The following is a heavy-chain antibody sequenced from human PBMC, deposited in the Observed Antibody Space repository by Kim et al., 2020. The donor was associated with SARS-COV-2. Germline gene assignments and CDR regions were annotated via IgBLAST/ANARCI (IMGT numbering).Heavy chain of an antibody. CDR1: GYTFTSYD. CDR3: ARVYSVGPTPRYYYGSGSHRKTRYYYGMDV. CDR2: MNPNSGNT. D-gene: IGHD3-10*01. V-gene: IGHV1-8*01. J-gene: IGHJ6*02. Sequence: ASVKVSCKASGYTFTSYDINWVRQATGQGLEWMGWMNPNSGNTGYAQKFQGRVTMTRNTSISTAYMELSSLRSEDTAVYYCARVYSVGPTPRYYYGSGSHRKTRYYYGMDVWGQGTTVTVSS.